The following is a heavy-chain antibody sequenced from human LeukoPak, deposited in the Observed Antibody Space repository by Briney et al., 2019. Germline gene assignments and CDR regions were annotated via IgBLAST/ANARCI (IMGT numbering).Heavy chain of an antibody. D-gene: IGHD3-9*01. CDR3: ARQYYDILTGYYSTYYYYYMDV. V-gene: IGHV4-34*01. CDR2: INHSGST. J-gene: IGHJ6*03. CDR1: GGSFSGYY. Sequence: SETLSLTCAVYGGSFSGYYWSWIRQPPGKGLEWIGEINHSGSTNCNPSLKSRVTISVATSKNQFSLKLSSVTAADTAVYYCARQYYDILTGYYSTYYYYYMDVWGKGTTVTISS.